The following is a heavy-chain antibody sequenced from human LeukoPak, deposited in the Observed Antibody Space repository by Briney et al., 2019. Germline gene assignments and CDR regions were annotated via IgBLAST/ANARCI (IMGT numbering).Heavy chain of an antibody. CDR1: GGSISSGDYY. V-gene: IGHV4-30-4*01. D-gene: IGHD5-18*01. Sequence: SQTLSLTCTVSGGSISSGDYYWSWIRQPPGKGLEWSGYIYYSGSTYYNPSLKSRVTISVDTSKNQFSLKLSSVTAADTAVYYCARDPGYSYSYRFGLDYWGQGTLVTVSS. CDR2: IYYSGST. CDR3: ARDPGYSYSYRFGLDY. J-gene: IGHJ4*02.